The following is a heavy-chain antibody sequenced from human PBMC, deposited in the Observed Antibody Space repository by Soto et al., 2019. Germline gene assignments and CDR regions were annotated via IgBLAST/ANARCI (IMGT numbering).Heavy chain of an antibody. D-gene: IGHD2-15*01. Sequence: EVQLVETGGGLIQPGGSLRLSCAASGFTVSSNYMSWVRQAPGKGLEWVSVIYSGGSTYYADSVKGRFTISRDNSKNTRYLQMNSLRAEETAVYYCARETQDWYFDLWGRGTLVTVSS. V-gene: IGHV3-53*02. CDR2: IYSGGST. J-gene: IGHJ2*01. CDR1: GFTVSSNY. CDR3: ARETQDWYFDL.